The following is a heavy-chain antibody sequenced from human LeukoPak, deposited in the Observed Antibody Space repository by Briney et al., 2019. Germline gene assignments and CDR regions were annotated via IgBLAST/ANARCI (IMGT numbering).Heavy chain of an antibody. CDR1: RYTFTSYD. V-gene: IGHV1-8*01. Sequence: ASVTVSCKASRYTFTSYDINWVRQATGQGPEWMGWMNPSSGNTGYAQRFQGRVTMTRDTSINTAYLELSSLRSEDTAVYYCASHTYYYSSGSFAYWGQGTLVTVSS. J-gene: IGHJ4*02. CDR2: MNPSSGNT. D-gene: IGHD3-10*01. CDR3: ASHTYYYSSGSFAY.